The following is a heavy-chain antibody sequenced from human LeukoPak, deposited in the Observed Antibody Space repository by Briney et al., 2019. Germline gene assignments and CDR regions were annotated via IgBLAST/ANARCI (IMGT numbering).Heavy chain of an antibody. CDR2: ISGDGGST. CDR1: GFTFDDYA. J-gene: IGHJ4*02. CDR3: AKDRDPFGELPYYFDY. Sequence: GGSLRLSCAASGFTFDDYAMHWVRHAPGKGLEGVSLISGDGGSTYYADSVKGRFTISRDNSKNSLYLQMNSLRTEDTALYYCAKDRDPFGELPYYFDYWGQGTLVTVSS. D-gene: IGHD3-10*01. V-gene: IGHV3-43*02.